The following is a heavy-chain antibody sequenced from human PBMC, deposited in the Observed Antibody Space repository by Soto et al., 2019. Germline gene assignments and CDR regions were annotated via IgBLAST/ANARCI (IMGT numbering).Heavy chain of an antibody. Sequence: PSETLSLTCAVYGGSFSGYYWSRIRQPPGKGLEWIGEINHSGSTNYNPSLRSRVTISVDTSKNQFSLKLSSVTAADTAVYYCARGRVAVAGTTYNWFDPWGQGTLVTVSS. CDR2: INHSGST. J-gene: IGHJ5*02. CDR3: ARGRVAVAGTTYNWFDP. CDR1: GGSFSGYY. D-gene: IGHD6-19*01. V-gene: IGHV4-34*01.